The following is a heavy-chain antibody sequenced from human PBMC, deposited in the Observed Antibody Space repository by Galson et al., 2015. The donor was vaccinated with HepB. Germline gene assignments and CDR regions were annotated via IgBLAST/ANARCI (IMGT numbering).Heavy chain of an antibody. D-gene: IGHD5/OR15-5a*01. J-gene: IGHJ6*02. CDR2: ISGSGGST. V-gene: IGHV3-23*01. CDR1: GFTFSSYA. CDR3: AKDRSLRRGLDGMDV. Sequence: SLRLSCAASGFTFSSYAMSWVRQAPGKGLEWVSAISGSGGSTYYADSVKGRFTISRDNSKNTLYLHMNSLRAEDTAVYYCAKDRSLRRGLDGMDVWGQGTTVTVSS.